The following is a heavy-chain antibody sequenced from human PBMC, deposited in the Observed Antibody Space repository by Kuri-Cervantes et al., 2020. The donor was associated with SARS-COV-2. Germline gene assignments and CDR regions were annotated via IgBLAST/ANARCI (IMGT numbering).Heavy chain of an antibody. V-gene: IGHV4-30-4*08. CDR3: ARDYYDSSYFDY. D-gene: IGHD3-22*01. J-gene: IGHJ4*02. Sequence: SETLSLTCTVSGGSISSHYWSWIRQPPGKGLEWIGYIYYSGSTYYSPSLKSRVTISVDTSKNQFSLKLNSVTAADTAVYYCARDYYDSSYFDYWGQGTLVTVSS. CDR2: IYYSGST. CDR1: GGSISSHY.